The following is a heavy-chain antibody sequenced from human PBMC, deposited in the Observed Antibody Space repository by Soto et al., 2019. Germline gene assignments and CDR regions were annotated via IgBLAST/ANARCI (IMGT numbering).Heavy chain of an antibody. Sequence: GGSLRLSCAASGFTFSSYAMSWVCQAPGKGLEWVSAISGSGGSTYYADSVKGRFTISRDNSKNTLYLQMNSLRAEDTAVYYCAKGLYNWNWFDYWGQGTLVTVSS. J-gene: IGHJ4*02. CDR1: GFTFSSYA. CDR3: AKGLYNWNWFDY. CDR2: ISGSGGST. D-gene: IGHD1-7*01. V-gene: IGHV3-23*01.